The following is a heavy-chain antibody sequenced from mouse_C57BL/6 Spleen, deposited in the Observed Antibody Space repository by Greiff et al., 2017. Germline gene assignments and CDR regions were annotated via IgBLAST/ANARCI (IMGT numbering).Heavy chain of an antibody. J-gene: IGHJ3*01. CDR2: IYPSDSET. CDR3: ARGDFAY. V-gene: IGHV1-61*01. CDR1: GYTFTSYW. Sequence: QVHVKQPGAELVRPGSSVKLSCKASGYTFTSYWMDWVKQRPGQGLEWIGNIYPSDSETHYNQKFKDKATLTVDKSSSTAYMQLSSLTSEDSAVYYCARGDFAYWGQGTLVTVSA.